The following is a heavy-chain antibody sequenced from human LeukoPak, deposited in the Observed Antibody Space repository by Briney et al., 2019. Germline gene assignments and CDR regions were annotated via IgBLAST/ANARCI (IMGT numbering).Heavy chain of an antibody. CDR2: IYYSGST. CDR3: ARVSAMAAAFDY. Sequence: SETLSLTCTVSGGSISSGDYYWRWIRQPPGKGLEWIGYIYYSGSTYYNPSLKSRVTISVDTSKNQFSLKLSSVTAADTAVYYCARVSAMAAAFDYWGQGTLVTVSS. J-gene: IGHJ4*02. V-gene: IGHV4-30-4*01. D-gene: IGHD2-8*01. CDR1: GGSISSGDYY.